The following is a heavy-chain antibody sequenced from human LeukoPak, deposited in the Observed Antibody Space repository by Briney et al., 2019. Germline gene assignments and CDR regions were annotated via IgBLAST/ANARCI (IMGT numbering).Heavy chain of an antibody. V-gene: IGHV3-64D*06. CDR3: VKPNSAVAGTRYFDY. CDR2: INSNGDST. CDR1: GFTFSNYP. Sequence: GGSLRLSCSASGFTFSNYPMHWVRQAPGKGLEYVSAINSNGDSTYSADSVKGRFTISRDNSKNTQYLQMSSLRADDTAVYFCVKPNSAVAGTRYFDYWGQGTLVTVSS. D-gene: IGHD6-19*01. J-gene: IGHJ4*02.